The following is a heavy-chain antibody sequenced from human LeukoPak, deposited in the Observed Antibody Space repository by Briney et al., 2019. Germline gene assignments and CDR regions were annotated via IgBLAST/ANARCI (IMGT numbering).Heavy chain of an antibody. J-gene: IGHJ3*02. CDR2: IWSDGSHT. D-gene: IGHD6-13*01. CDR1: GFPFNIYG. CDR3: VSAAGAFDM. V-gene: IGHV3-33*01. Sequence: GGSLRLSCAGSGFPFNIYGMHWIRQPPGKGLEWVAVIWSDGSHTYYGDSMKGRFTISRYNTKQIAYMQMNIRRAEDTCLYYCVSAAGAFDMWGQGTLVTVSS.